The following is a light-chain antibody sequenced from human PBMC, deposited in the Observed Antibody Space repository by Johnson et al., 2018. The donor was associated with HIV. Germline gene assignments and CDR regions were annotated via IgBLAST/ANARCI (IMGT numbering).Light chain of an antibody. CDR1: SSNIGNNY. Sequence: QSVLTQPPSVSAAPGQKVTISCSGTSSNIGNNYVSWYQQPPGTAPKLLIYENNKRPSGIPDRFSGSKSGTSATLAITRLQTGDEAEYYCGTWASSLSAGGVFGPGTKVTVL. CDR2: ENN. V-gene: IGLV1-51*02. J-gene: IGLJ1*01. CDR3: GTWASSLSAGGV.